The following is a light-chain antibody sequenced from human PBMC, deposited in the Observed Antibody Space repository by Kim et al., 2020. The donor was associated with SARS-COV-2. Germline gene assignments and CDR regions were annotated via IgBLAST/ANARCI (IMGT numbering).Light chain of an antibody. CDR3: QQYQDWPRT. CDR1: QSVSRN. CDR2: DAS. J-gene: IGKJ1*01. Sequence: VPPGERATLSCRASQSVSRNLAWYQQKPGRTPRLLIYDASTRATGIPASFSGSGSGTEFTLTISSLQSEDFAVYYCQQYQDWPRTFGQGTKVEIK. V-gene: IGKV3-15*01.